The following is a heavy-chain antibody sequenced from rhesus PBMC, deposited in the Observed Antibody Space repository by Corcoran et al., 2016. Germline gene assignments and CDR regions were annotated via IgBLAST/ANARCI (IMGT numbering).Heavy chain of an antibody. Sequence: EVQLVASGGGLVQPGGSLRLSCAASGFTFSNYSMHCVRQAQGNGLEWVGLIKNKANSYTTEYAAAVKGRFTISRDDSKNTLYLQMSSLKTEDTALYYCTTPYIAGTTGYYGLDSWGQGVVVTVSS. D-gene: IGHD1-14*01. V-gene: IGHV3-13*01. CDR2: IKNKANSYTT. J-gene: IGHJ6*01. CDR1: GFTFSNYS. CDR3: TTPYIAGTTGYYGLDS.